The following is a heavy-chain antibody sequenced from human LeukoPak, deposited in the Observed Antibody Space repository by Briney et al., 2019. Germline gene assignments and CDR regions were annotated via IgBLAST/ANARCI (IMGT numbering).Heavy chain of an antibody. D-gene: IGHD3-9*01. CDR3: ARGLKIDTADY. CDR2: ISAYNGNT. V-gene: IGHV1-18*01. CDR1: GYIFSTYG. Sequence: GASVKVSCKASGYIFSTYGFSWVRQAPGQGLEWMGWISAYNGNTNYAQRLQGRVTMTTDTSTSTAYMELRSLRSDDTAVYYCARGLKIDTADYWGQGTLVTVSS. J-gene: IGHJ4*02.